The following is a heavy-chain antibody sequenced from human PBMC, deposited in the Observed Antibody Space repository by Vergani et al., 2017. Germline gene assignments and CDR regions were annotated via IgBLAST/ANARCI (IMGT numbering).Heavy chain of an antibody. D-gene: IGHD2-2*01. CDR2: VSPYNGKT. CDR3: ARDPDIVVVPAAPYYYYYYGMDV. V-gene: IGHV1-18*01. Sequence: QSQLVQSGDEVKKPGASVKVSCKTSGYSFINYGISWVRQAPGQGLEWLGWVSPYNGKTNYGQKLQGRVTMTTDTSTSTAYMELRSLRSDDTAVYYCARDPDIVVVPAAPYYYYYYGMDVWGQGTTVTVSS. CDR1: GYSFINYG. J-gene: IGHJ6*02.